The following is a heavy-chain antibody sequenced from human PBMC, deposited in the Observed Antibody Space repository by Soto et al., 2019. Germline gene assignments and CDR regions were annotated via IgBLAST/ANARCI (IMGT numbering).Heavy chain of an antibody. V-gene: IGHV4-34*01. Sequence: PSETLSLTCAVYGGSFSGYYWSWIRQPPGKGLEWILEINHSGSTKYNPSLKSRVTISVDTSKNQLSLKLSSVTAADTAVYYCARGVGGNYYFHYGMDXWGQGTTVTVS. J-gene: IGHJ6*02. D-gene: IGHD3-10*01. CDR3: ARGVGGNYYFHYGMDX. CDR2: INHSGST. CDR1: GGSFSGYY.